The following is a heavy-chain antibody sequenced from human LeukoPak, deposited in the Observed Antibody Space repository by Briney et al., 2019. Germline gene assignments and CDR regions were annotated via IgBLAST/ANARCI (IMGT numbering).Heavy chain of an antibody. J-gene: IGHJ4*02. CDR3: AKDQIAAFDY. D-gene: IGHD6-6*01. CDR1: GFTFSSYG. Sequence: GGSLRLSCAASGFTFSSYGMHWFRQAPGKGLEWVAFIRYDGSNKYYADSVKGRFTISRDNSKNTLYLQMNSLRAEDTAVYYCAKDQIAAFDYWGQGTLVTVSS. V-gene: IGHV3-30*02. CDR2: IRYDGSNK.